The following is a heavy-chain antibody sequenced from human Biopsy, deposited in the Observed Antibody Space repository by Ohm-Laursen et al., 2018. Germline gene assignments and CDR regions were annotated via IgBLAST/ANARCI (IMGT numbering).Heavy chain of an antibody. V-gene: IGHV4-59*08. CDR1: DDSISSYY. J-gene: IGHJ3*02. Sequence: SQTLSLTYTVSDDSISSYYWTWIRQPPGKGLEWIGDVYYSGSTNRNPSLKSRVTILVDTSKNQFSLKLNSVTAADTAVYYCGRREVVITHDAFDTWGQGTMVTVSS. CDR2: VYYSGST. D-gene: IGHD3-22*01. CDR3: GRREVVITHDAFDT.